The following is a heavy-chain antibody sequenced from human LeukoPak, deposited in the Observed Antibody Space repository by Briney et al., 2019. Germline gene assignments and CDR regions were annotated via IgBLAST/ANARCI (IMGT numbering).Heavy chain of an antibody. J-gene: IGHJ4*02. V-gene: IGHV3-23*01. CDR1: GFTFSSYA. Sequence: GGSLRLSCAASGFTFSSYAMSWVRQAPGKGLEWVSAISGSGGSTYYADSVKGRFTISRDNSKNTLYLQVNSLRAEDTAVYYCARTASSCSGGSCSYDYWGQGTLATVSS. CDR3: ARTASSCSGGSCSYDY. D-gene: IGHD2-15*01. CDR2: ISGSGGST.